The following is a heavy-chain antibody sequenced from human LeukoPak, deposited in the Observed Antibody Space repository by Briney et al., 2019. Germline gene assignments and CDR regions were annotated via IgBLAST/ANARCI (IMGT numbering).Heavy chain of an antibody. Sequence: SETLSLTCTVSGGSISSSTFYWGWIRQPPGKGLEWIGSIYYSGSTYYNPSLKSRVTISVDTSKNQFSLKLSSVTAADTAVYYCARDGSPLVIAAAGTMWDYWGQGTLVTVSS. J-gene: IGHJ4*02. CDR2: IYYSGST. D-gene: IGHD6-13*01. CDR1: GGSISSSTFY. CDR3: ARDGSPLVIAAAGTMWDY. V-gene: IGHV4-39*07.